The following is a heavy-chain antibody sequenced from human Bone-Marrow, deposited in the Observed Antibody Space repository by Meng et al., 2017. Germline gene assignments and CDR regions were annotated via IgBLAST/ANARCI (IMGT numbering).Heavy chain of an antibody. D-gene: IGHD4-17*01. Sequence: QVQLQESGPGLVKPSQTLSLTCTFSCGSISSGDYYWSLIRQPPGKGLEWIGYIYYSGSTYYNPSLKSRVTISVDTSKNQFSLKLSSVTAADTAVYYCASSMTTVTAEIDYWGQGTLVTVSS. CDR1: CGSISSGDYY. J-gene: IGHJ4*02. CDR2: IYYSGST. V-gene: IGHV4-30-4*01. CDR3: ASSMTTVTAEIDY.